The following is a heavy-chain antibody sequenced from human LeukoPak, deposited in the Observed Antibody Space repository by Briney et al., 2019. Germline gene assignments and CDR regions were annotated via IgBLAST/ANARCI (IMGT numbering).Heavy chain of an antibody. J-gene: IGHJ4*02. V-gene: IGHV3-48*03. Sequence: PGGSLRVSCAASGFTFSSYEMNWVRQAPGKGLEWVSYISSSGGTIYYADSLKGRFTISRDNAKNSLYLQMNSLRAEDTAVYYCARGFSVDYWGQGTLVTVSS. CDR3: ARGFSVDY. CDR1: GFTFSSYE. D-gene: IGHD3-10*01. CDR2: ISSSGGTI.